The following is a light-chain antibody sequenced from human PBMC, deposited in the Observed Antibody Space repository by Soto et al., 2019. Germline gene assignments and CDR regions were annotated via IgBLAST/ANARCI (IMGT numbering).Light chain of an antibody. Sequence: EIVLTQSPGTLSLSPGERATLSCRASQSVSSSYLAWYQQKPGQAPRLLIYGASSRATGIPDRFSGSGSGTDLTLTISRLEPEDFAVYYCQQYGSSPVTFGGGTKVDIK. V-gene: IGKV3-20*01. CDR3: QQYGSSPVT. J-gene: IGKJ4*01. CDR2: GAS. CDR1: QSVSSSY.